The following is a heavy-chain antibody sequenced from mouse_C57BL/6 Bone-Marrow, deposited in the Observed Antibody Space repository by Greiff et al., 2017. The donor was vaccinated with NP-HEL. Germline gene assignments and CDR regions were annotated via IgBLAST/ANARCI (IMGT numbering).Heavy chain of an antibody. CDR3: TNYCGSSYFDY. Sequence: QVQLKQSGAELVRPGASVTLSCKASGYTFTDYEMHWVKQTPVHGLEWIGAIDPETGGTAYNQKFKGKAILTADNSSSTAYMALRSLTSEDSAVYYGTNYCGSSYFDYWGQGTTLTVSS. V-gene: IGHV1-15*01. CDR2: IDPETGGT. J-gene: IGHJ2*01. CDR1: GYTFTDYE. D-gene: IGHD1-1*01.